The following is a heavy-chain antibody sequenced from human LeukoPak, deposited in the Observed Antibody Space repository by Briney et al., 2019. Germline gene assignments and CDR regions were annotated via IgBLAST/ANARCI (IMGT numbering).Heavy chain of an antibody. CDR3: ARDPPQGLLWFGESENWFDP. CDR1: GGTFSSYA. D-gene: IGHD3-10*01. CDR2: IIPIFGTA. J-gene: IGHJ5*02. V-gene: IGHV1-69*13. Sequence: GTSVKVSCKASGGTFSSYAISWVRQAPGQGLEWMGGIIPIFGTANYAQKFQGRVTITADESTSTAYMELSSLRSEDTAVYYCARDPPQGLLWFGESENWFDPWGQGTLVTVSS.